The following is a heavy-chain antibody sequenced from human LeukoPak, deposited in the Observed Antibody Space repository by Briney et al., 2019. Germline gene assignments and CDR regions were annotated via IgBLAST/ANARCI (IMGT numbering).Heavy chain of an antibody. J-gene: IGHJ4*02. CDR1: GGSISGYY. CDR2: IFSSGSA. V-gene: IGHV4-59*08. Sequence: PSETLSLTCTVSGGSISGYYWSWIRQPPGKGLEWIGYIFSSGSAAYNPSLKSRVTISVDTSKNQFSLNLSSVTAADTAVYYCARWYCSGGTCFHLDDWGQGTLVTVSS. CDR3: ARWYCSGGTCFHLDD. D-gene: IGHD2-15*01.